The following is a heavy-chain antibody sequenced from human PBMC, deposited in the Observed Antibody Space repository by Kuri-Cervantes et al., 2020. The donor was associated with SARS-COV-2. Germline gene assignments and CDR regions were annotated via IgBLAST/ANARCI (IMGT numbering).Heavy chain of an antibody. CDR1: CYSISSGYY. V-gene: IGHV4-38-2*01. CDR2: IYHSGST. D-gene: IGHD3-16*01. Sequence: GSLRLSCAVSCYSISSGYYWGWIRQPPGKGLEWIGSIYHSGSTYYNPSLKSRVTISVDTSKNQFSLKLSSVTAADTAVYYCARRTVGHFDLWGRGTLVTVSS. CDR3: ARRTVGHFDL. J-gene: IGHJ2*01.